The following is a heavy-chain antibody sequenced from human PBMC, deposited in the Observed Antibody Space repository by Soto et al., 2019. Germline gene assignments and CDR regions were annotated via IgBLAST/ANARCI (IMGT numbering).Heavy chain of an antibody. Sequence: EVQMLESGGGLVQPGGSLRLSCAASGFTFSSYALTWVRQAPGKGLEWVSSITGSGDYTRYTDSVKGRFTITRHNAKHTLFLQMKSLRADDTAIYYCGKDPNGDYFGAFDFWGQGTMVTVSS. J-gene: IGHJ3*01. CDR1: GFTFSSYA. CDR3: GKDPNGDYFGAFDF. V-gene: IGHV3-23*01. CDR2: ITGSGDYT. D-gene: IGHD4-17*01.